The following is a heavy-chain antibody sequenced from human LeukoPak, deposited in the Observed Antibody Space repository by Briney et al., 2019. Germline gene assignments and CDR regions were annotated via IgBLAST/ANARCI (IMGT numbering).Heavy chain of an antibody. D-gene: IGHD4-17*01. CDR2: IYPRDSDT. CDR1: GYSFSSYW. J-gene: IGHJ4*02. Sequence: GESLQISCQGSGYSFSSYWIGWVRQMPGKGLEWMGIIYPRDSDTRYSPSFQGQVTISADKSISTAYLQWSSLKASDTAMYYCARLGGTVTRHFDYWGQGTLVTVSS. V-gene: IGHV5-51*01. CDR3: ARLGGTVTRHFDY.